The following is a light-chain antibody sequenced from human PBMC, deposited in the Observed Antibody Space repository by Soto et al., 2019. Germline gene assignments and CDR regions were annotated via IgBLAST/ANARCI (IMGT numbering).Light chain of an antibody. V-gene: IGKV1-39*01. CDR2: AAS. CDR3: QQSYSTPWT. Sequence: DIQMTQSPSSLSASVRDKFTITCRASQSISRYLNWYQQKPGKAPKLLIYAASSLQSGIPSRFSGSGPETDFTLTISSLQPEDFATYYCQQSYSTPWTFGQGTKVDIK. CDR1: QSISRY. J-gene: IGKJ1*01.